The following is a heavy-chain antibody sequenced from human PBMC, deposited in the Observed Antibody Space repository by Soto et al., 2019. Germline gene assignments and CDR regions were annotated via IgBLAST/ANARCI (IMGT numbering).Heavy chain of an antibody. CDR2: IYYSGST. D-gene: IGHD6-13*01. CDR1: GGSISSSSYY. CDR3: ARHDVSAAASYYFDY. J-gene: IGHJ4*02. V-gene: IGHV4-39*01. Sequence: PSETLSLTCTVSGGSISSSSYYWGWIRQPPGKGLEWIGSIYYSGSTYYNPSLKSRVTISVDTSKNQFSLKLSSVTAADTAVYYCARHDVSAAASYYFDYWGQGTLVTVSS.